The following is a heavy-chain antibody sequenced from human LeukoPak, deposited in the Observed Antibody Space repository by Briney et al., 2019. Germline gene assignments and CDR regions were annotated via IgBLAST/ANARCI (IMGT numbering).Heavy chain of an antibody. Sequence: SVKVSCKASGGTFSSYAISWVRQAPGQGLEWMGGIIPIFGTANYAQKFQGRVTITADESTSTAYMELSSLRSEDTAVYYCARGRLRLGELGASFDPWGQGTLVTVSS. CDR1: GGTFSSYA. J-gene: IGHJ5*02. D-gene: IGHD3-16*01. CDR3: ARGRLRLGELGASFDP. V-gene: IGHV1-69*13. CDR2: IIPIFGTA.